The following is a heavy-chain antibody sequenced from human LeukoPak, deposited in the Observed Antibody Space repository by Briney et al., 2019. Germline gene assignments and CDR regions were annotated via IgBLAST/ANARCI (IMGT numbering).Heavy chain of an antibody. V-gene: IGHV4-59*08. J-gene: IGHJ5*02. CDR3: ARHPTALVSYGFDP. Sequence: PSETLSLTCTVSGGSFSNYYWSWIRQPPGKGLEWIGYIYYSGSTNYNPSLKSRVTISVETSKNQFSLNLSSVTAADTAVYYCARHPTALVSYGFDPWGQGTLVTVSS. CDR2: IYYSGST. CDR1: GGSFSNYY. D-gene: IGHD5-18*01.